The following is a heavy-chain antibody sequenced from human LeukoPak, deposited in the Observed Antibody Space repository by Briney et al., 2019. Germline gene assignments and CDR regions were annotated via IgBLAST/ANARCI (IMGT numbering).Heavy chain of an antibody. D-gene: IGHD7-27*01. J-gene: IGHJ2*01. V-gene: IGHV3-21*01. Sequence: PGGSLTVSCAASVFIHSNYSMYWVRPAPGKGLEWVSVSTSCSYEFYGDAVKGLFTVSRDNAENSLYLQMNSLSAETTAVYYCARVPLLGGRYWYFDLWGRGTLVTVSS. CDR2: VSTSCSYE. CDR1: VFIHSNYS. CDR3: ARVPLLGGRYWYFDL.